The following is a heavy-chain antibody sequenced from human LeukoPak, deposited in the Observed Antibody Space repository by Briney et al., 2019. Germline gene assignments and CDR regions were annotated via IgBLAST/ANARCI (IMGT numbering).Heavy chain of an antibody. J-gene: IGHJ5*02. CDR1: GASISSGDSY. CDR3: ARAPSKATDRFDP. D-gene: IGHD1-14*01. CDR2: IHYSGIT. V-gene: IGHV4-31*11. Sequence: PSETLSLTCAVSGASISSGDSYWSWIRQHPGKGLEWIGYIHYSGITYYNPSLKSRTTISVDLSKNQFSLKLSSVTAADTALYFCARAPSKATDRFDPWGQGTLVTVSP.